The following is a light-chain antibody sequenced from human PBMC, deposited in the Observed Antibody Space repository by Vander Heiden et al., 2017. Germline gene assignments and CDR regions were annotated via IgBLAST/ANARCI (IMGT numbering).Light chain of an antibody. Sequence: DIQMTQSPSTLSASIGYRLTITRRASQSISSWLAWYQQKPVKAHKLLIYKAPSLESGVPSRFSFSGSGTDFTLTISSLQPDDFATYYCQQYNSFPTLTFGGGTKVEIK. J-gene: IGKJ4*01. CDR1: QSISSW. CDR2: KAP. V-gene: IGKV1-5*03. CDR3: QQYNSFPTLT.